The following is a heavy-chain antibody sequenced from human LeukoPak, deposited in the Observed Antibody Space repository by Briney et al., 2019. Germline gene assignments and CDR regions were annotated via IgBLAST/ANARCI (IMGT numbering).Heavy chain of an antibody. CDR3: ARNPTMIGAFDI. J-gene: IGHJ3*02. D-gene: IGHD3-22*01. CDR1: GYTFTNFY. V-gene: IGHV1-46*01. CDR2: VNPSGGST. Sequence: GASVKVSCKASGYTFTNFYMHWVRQAPGQGLEWMGIVNPSGGSTSYAPNFQGRLTMTRDTSTSTVYMELSSLRSEDTAVYYCARNPTMIGAFDIWGQGTMVTVSS.